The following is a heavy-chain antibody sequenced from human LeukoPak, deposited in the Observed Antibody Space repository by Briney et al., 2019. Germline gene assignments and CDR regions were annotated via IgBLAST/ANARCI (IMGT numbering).Heavy chain of an antibody. Sequence: SQTLSLTCTVSGGSISSGGYYWSWIRQPPGKGLEWIGYIYYIGSTNYNPSLKSRVTISVDTSKNQFSLKLSSVTAADTAVYYCARDYAFDIWGQGTMVTVSS. V-gene: IGHV4-61*08. CDR1: GGSISSGGYY. CDR2: IYYIGST. J-gene: IGHJ3*02. CDR3: ARDYAFDI.